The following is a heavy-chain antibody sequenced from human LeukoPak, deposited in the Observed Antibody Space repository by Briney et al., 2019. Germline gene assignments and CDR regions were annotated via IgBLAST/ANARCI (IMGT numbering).Heavy chain of an antibody. J-gene: IGHJ5*02. CDR3: ARSNYYGSGKGLDP. Sequence: SETLSLTCTVSGGSISSSSYYWDWIRQPPGKGLEWIGSIYYSGSTYYNPSLKSRVTISVDTSKNQFSLKLNSVTAADTAVYYCARSNYYGSGKGLDPWGQGTLVTVSS. D-gene: IGHD3-10*01. CDR2: IYYSGST. V-gene: IGHV4-39*01. CDR1: GGSISSSSYY.